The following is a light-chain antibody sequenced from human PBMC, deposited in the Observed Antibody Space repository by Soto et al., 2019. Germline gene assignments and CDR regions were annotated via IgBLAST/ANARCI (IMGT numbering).Light chain of an antibody. J-gene: IGKJ1*01. CDR3: HQDNSLWT. CDR2: KAS. Sequence: DIQMTQSPSTLSASVGDRVTITCRASQSISSWLAWYQQKPGKAPKLLIYKASSLESGVPSRFSGSGSGTEFTLTISSLQPDDFATYYCHQDNSLWTFGQGTKVDIK. V-gene: IGKV1-5*03. CDR1: QSISSW.